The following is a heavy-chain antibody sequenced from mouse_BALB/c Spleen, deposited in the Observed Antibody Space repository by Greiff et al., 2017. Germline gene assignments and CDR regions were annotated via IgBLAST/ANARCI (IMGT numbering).Heavy chain of an antibody. V-gene: IGHV5-17*02. J-gene: IGHJ4*01. Sequence: EVQRVESGGGLVQPGGSRKLSCAASGFSFSSFGMSWVRQAPEKGLEWVAYISSGSSTIYYADTVKGRSTISRDNPKNTLFLQMTSLRSEDTAMYYCARFGGAMDYWGQGTSVTVSS. CDR2: ISSGSSTI. CDR3: ARFGGAMDY. CDR1: GFSFSSFG.